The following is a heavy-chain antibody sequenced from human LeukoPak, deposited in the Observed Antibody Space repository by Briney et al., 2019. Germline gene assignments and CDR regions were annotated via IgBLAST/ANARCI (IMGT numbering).Heavy chain of an antibody. D-gene: IGHD3-22*01. Sequence: ASVKVSCKASGYTFTSYAMHWVRQAPGQRLEWMGWINAGNGNTKYSQKFQGRVTITRDTSASTAYMELSSLRSEDTAVYYCARDYYDSSGYSPFDPWAREPWSPSPQ. CDR2: INAGNGNT. V-gene: IGHV1-3*01. J-gene: IGHJ5*02. CDR1: GYTFTSYA. CDR3: ARDYYDSSGYSPFDP.